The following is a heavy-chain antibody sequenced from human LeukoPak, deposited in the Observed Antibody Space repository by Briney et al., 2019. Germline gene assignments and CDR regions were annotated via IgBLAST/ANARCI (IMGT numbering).Heavy chain of an antibody. CDR3: ARHMVRGVIITRHGMDV. V-gene: IGHV3-21*01. Sequence: PGGSLRLSCAASGFTFSSYSMNWVRQAPGKGLEWVSSISSSSSYIYYADSVKGRFTISRGNAKNSLYLQMNSLRAEDTAVYYCARHMVRGVIITRHGMDVWGQGTTVTVSS. CDR1: GFTFSSYS. CDR2: ISSSSSYI. D-gene: IGHD3-10*01. J-gene: IGHJ6*02.